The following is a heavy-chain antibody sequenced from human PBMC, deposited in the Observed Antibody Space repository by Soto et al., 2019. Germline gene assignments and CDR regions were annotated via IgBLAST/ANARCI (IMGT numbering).Heavy chain of an antibody. CDR2: IMPIFGTV. Sequence: QVQLVQSGAEVKKPGSSVRVSCKASEGTFNRYGISWVRQAPGQGLEWMGCIMPIFGTVNYAQKLQGRVTITADQSTSTAYVDLSSLKSEDTAVYYCARGVGWASLEHLDYWGPGTLVTVSS. CDR1: EGTFNRYG. CDR3: ARGVGWASLEHLDY. D-gene: IGHD1-26*01. J-gene: IGHJ4*02. V-gene: IGHV1-69*01.